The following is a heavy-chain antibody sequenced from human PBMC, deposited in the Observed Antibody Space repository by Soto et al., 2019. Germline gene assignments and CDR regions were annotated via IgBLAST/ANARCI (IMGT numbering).Heavy chain of an antibody. V-gene: IGHV2-70*11. J-gene: IGHJ4*02. D-gene: IGHD3-9*01. Sequence: SGPTLVNPTQTLTLTCTFSGFSLSSHGMSVSWNRQPPGKALEWLARIDWDDDYYFNTSLKTRLTISKDTSKNQVVLTMTDMDLVDTATYYCARVFRYFDRDYYLDYWGRGTLVTVSS. CDR3: ARVFRYFDRDYYLDY. CDR2: IDWDDDY. CDR1: GFSLSSHGMS.